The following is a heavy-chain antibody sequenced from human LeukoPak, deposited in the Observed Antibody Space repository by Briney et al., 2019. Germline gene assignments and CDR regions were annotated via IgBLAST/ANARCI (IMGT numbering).Heavy chain of an antibody. Sequence: GGSLRLSCAASGLTFSSHWMHWVRQAPGEGLVWVSRINSDGSSTSYADSVKGRFTISRDNAKNTLYLQMNSLRAEDTAVYYCARSCQRPYYYYYGMDVWGQGTTVTVSS. CDR2: INSDGSST. V-gene: IGHV3-74*01. CDR1: GLTFSSHW. CDR3: ARSCQRPYYYYYGMDV. D-gene: IGHD2-2*01. J-gene: IGHJ6*02.